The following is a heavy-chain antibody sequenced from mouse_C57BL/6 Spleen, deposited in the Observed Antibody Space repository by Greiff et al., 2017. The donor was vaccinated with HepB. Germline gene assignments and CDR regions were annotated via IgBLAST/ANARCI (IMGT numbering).Heavy chain of an antibody. CDR3: ARLYDYHWYFDV. CDR2: INPNNGGT. Sequence: VQLQQSGPELVKPGASVKISCKASGYTFTDYYMNWVKQSRGKSLEWIGDINPNNGGTSYNQKFKGKATLTVDKSSSTAYMELRSLTSEDSAVYYCARLYDYHWYFDVWGTGTTVTVSS. J-gene: IGHJ1*03. D-gene: IGHD2-4*01. CDR1: GYTFTDYY. V-gene: IGHV1-26*01.